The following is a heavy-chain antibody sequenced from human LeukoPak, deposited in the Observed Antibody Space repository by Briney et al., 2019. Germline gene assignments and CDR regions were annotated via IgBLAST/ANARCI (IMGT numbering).Heavy chain of an antibody. CDR2: ISGFNT. CDR3: AKDVCTSPRCLLYFDS. CDR1: EFAFSNYA. D-gene: IGHD2-8*01. V-gene: IGHV3-23*01. J-gene: IGHJ4*02. Sequence: GGSLRLSCTTSEFAFSNYAMNWVRQAPGKGPEWVSGISGFNTYYADSVKGRFTIFRDNSKNVLYLQMDRLRAEDTAVYSCAKDVCTSPRCLLYFDSWGQGTLVTVSS.